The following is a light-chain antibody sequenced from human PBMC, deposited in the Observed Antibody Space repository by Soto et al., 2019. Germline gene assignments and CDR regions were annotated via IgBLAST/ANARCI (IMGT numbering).Light chain of an antibody. CDR1: SSNIGSYT. Sequence: QSALTQPPSASGTPGQRVTISCSGSSSNIGSYTVNWYQLLPGTAPKLLIYNNNHRPSGVPDRFSGSKSGTSASLAISGLQSEDEADYYCSSYAGSNNFVFGTGTKVTVL. CDR3: SSYAGSNNFV. J-gene: IGLJ1*01. V-gene: IGLV1-44*01. CDR2: NNN.